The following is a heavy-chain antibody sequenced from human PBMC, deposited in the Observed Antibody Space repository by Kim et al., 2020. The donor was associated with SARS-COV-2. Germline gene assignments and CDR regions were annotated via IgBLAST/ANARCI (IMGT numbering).Heavy chain of an antibody. D-gene: IGHD2-15*01. V-gene: IGHV4-4*02. CDR3: ARDQGYCSGGSCSKHLGASRYYYGMDV. CDR1: GGSISSSNW. J-gene: IGHJ6*02. CDR2: IYHSGST. Sequence: SETLSLTCAVSGGSISSSNWWSWVRQPPGKGLEWIGEIYHSGSTNYNPSLKSRVTISVDKSKNQFSLKLSSVTAADTAVYYCARDQGYCSGGSCSKHLGASRYYYGMDVWGQGTTVTVSS.